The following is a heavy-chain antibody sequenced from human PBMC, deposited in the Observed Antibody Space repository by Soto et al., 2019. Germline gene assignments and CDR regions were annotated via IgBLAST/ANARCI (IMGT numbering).Heavy chain of an antibody. Sequence: ASVKVSCKASGYTFTSYAMHWVRQAPGQRLEWMGWINAGNGNTKYSQKFQGRVTITRDTSASTAYMELSSLRSEDTAVYYCAKPPLPYDSSGYYSDWGQGTLVTVS. J-gene: IGHJ4*02. V-gene: IGHV1-3*01. CDR3: AKPPLPYDSSGYYSD. CDR2: INAGNGNT. D-gene: IGHD3-22*01. CDR1: GYTFTSYA.